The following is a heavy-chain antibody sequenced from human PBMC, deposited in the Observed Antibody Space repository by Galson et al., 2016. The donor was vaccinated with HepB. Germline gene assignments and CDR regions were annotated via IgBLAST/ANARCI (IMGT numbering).Heavy chain of an antibody. Sequence: SLRLSCAASGFTFSSHWMHWVRQAPGKRLEWVSYISSGSSAIYYADSVKGRFTISRDNAKNSLYLQMNSLRDEDTAIYFCARDGNHGYDMDYWGQGTLVTVSS. V-gene: IGHV3-48*02. CDR3: ARDGNHGYDMDY. CDR1: GFTFSSHW. J-gene: IGHJ4*02. CDR2: ISSGSSAI. D-gene: IGHD1-14*01.